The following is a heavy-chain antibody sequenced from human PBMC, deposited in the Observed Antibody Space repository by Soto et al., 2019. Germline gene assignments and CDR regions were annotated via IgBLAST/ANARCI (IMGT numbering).Heavy chain of an antibody. CDR1: GGSLISGAYY. CDR2: MYFTGTGST. D-gene: IGHD3-10*01. J-gene: IGHJ6*01. V-gene: IGHV4-61*08. CDR3: ARVRRIGSRAHLDFYDYVMDV. Sequence: QMQLQESGPGLVKSSETLSLTCTVSGGSLISGAYYWSWIRQSPGKGLEWVGYMYFTGTGSTNDSPSLKSRVTISVDTSKNQFSLRLTSVTPADTAVYYCARVRRIGSRAHLDFYDYVMDVWGQGTTVTVSS.